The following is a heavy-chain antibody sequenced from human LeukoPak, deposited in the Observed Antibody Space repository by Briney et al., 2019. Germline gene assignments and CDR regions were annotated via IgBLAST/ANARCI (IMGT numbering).Heavy chain of an antibody. CDR3: ARDAGYGDYEAWFDP. D-gene: IGHD4-17*01. CDR2: IYYSGST. CDR1: GGSIDSNY. Sequence: SETLSLTCTVSGGSIDSNYWTWIRQPPGKGLEWIGYIYYSGSTYYNPSLKSRVTISVDTSKNQFSLKLSSVTAADTAVYYCARDAGYGDYEAWFDPWGQGTLVTVSS. J-gene: IGHJ5*02. V-gene: IGHV4-59*06.